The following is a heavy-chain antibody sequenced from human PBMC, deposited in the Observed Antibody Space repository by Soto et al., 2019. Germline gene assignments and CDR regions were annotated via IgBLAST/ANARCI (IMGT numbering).Heavy chain of an antibody. CDR2: ISTSNGNT. V-gene: IGHV1-18*04. D-gene: IGHD6-6*01. CDR3: ARTRSSSSSPYYFTF. Sequence: QVQLVQSGVEVKKPGASVKVSCKASGYIFSSYGLSWVRLAPGQGLEWLGWISTSNGNTKCAQKFQDRVAMTTDTSTSTAYMDLRSLRSDDSAVYYCARTRSSSSSPYYFTFWGQGTLVSGSS. CDR1: GYIFSSYG. J-gene: IGHJ4*02.